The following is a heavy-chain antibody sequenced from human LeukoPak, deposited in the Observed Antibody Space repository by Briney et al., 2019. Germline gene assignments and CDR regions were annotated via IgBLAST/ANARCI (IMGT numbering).Heavy chain of an antibody. CDR2: VSGVNGDT. V-gene: IGHV1-18*01. Sequence: ASVKVSCKASGYTFTSYAMNWVRQAPGQRLEWLGWVSGVNGDTNYAPKFQGRVIMTRDTSTTTAYMELRSLRSDDTAVYFCTTGPYHDLTAYWGQGSLVTVSS. D-gene: IGHD1-14*01. CDR1: GYTFTSYA. CDR3: TTGPYHDLTAY. J-gene: IGHJ4*02.